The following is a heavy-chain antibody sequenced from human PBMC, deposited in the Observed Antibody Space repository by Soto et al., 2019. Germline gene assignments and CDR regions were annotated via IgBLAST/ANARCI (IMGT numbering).Heavy chain of an antibody. CDR2: MNAKSGDT. D-gene: IGHD3-16*01. CDR3: ARGNPFNYAGFDV. V-gene: IGHV1-8*01. CDR1: GYTFSDFD. Sequence: ASVKVSCKASGYTFSDFDINWLRQASGQGPEWMGWMNAKSGDTFFAQRFQGKFNMTWDTSLSTAYMEVGSLTSDDTAMYYCARGNPFNYAGFDVWGQGTTVTVSS. J-gene: IGHJ6*02.